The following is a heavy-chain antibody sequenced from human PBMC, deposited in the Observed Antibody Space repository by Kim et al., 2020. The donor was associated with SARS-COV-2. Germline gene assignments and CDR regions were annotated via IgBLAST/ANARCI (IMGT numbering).Heavy chain of an antibody. CDR3: AKDLRREIPLYY. Sequence: GYSDAVKGRLPISRDNAKNSLYLQMNSLRAEDTALYYCAKDLRREIPLYYWGQGTLVTVSS. V-gene: IGHV3-9*01. D-gene: IGHD1-26*01. J-gene: IGHJ4*02.